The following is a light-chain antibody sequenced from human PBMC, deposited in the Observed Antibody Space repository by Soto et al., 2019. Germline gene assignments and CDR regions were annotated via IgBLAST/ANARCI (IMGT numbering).Light chain of an antibody. CDR3: QQTYIAPAT. CDR2: AAS. V-gene: IGKV1-39*01. CDR1: QSINNC. Sequence: DIQMTQSPSSLSASVGDRVTITCRASQSINNCLSWFQQKPGQAPKLLIYAASSLQSGVPSRFSGSGSGTDFILTIDSLQPKDFATYYCQQTYIAPATFGQGTKVGVK. J-gene: IGKJ1*01.